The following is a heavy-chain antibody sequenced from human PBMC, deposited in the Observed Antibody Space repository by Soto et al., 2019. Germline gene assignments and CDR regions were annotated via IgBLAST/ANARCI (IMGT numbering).Heavy chain of an antibody. CDR2: IIPILGIA. CDR1: GGTFSSYA. D-gene: IGHD3-22*01. J-gene: IGHJ4*02. CDR3: ARVGRGEYYYDSSGYYHLDY. Sequence: ASVKVSCKASGGTFSSYAISWVRQAPGQGLEWMGGIIPILGIANYAQKFQGRVTITADKSTSTAYMELSSLRSEDTAVYYCARVGRGEYYYDSSGYYHLDYWGQGTLVTISS. V-gene: IGHV1-69*10.